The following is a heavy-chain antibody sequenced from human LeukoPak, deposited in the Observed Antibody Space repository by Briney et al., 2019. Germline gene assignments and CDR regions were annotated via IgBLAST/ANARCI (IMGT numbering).Heavy chain of an antibody. CDR3: ARAYDYVWGSYRYTIDY. V-gene: IGHV4-39*07. CDR2: IYYSGST. D-gene: IGHD3-16*02. Sequence: SETLSLTCTVSGGSISSSSYYWGWIRQPPGKGLEWIGSIYYSGSTYYNPSLKSRVTISVDTSKNQFSLKLSSVTAADTAVYYCARAYDYVWGSYRYTIDYWGQGTLVTVSS. CDR1: GGSISSSSYY. J-gene: IGHJ4*02.